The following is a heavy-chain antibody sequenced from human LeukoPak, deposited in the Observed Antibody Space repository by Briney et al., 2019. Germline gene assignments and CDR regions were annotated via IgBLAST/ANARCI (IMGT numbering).Heavy chain of an antibody. V-gene: IGHV3-30*18. CDR2: ISYDGSNK. Sequence: ARSLRLSCAASGFTFSSYGMPWVRQAPAKGLEWVAVISYDGSNKYYADSVKGRFTISRDNSKNTLSLQMNSLRAEATAVYSCPQDSALNSLFASWAQGTLVPVPP. CDR3: PQDSALNSLFAS. J-gene: IGHJ4*02. D-gene: IGHD1-7*01. CDR1: GFTFSSYG.